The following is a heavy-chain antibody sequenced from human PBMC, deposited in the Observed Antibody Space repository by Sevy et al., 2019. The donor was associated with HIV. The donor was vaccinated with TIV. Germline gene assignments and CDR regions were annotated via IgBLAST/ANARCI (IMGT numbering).Heavy chain of an antibody. D-gene: IGHD6-19*01. Sequence: GGSLRLSCVASGFTFANYGMHWVRQAPGKGLEWVSGISNSGANTYYADSVRGRFTVSRDNSKNTVSLQLNSLRAEDTAIYYCAKEWTLLSDWYGEFDYWGQGTLVTVSS. J-gene: IGHJ4*02. CDR2: ISNSGANT. V-gene: IGHV3-23*01. CDR1: GFTFANYG. CDR3: AKEWTLLSDWYGEFDY.